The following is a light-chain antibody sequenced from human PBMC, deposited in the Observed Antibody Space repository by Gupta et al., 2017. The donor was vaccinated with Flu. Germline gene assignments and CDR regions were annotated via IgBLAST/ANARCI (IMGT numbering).Light chain of an antibody. V-gene: IGKV2D-29*01. CDR2: EVS. J-gene: IGKJ4*01. CDR1: QTLLYSDGRTY. Sequence: ISCKSSQTLLYSDGRTYLYWYLQKPGQPPQLLIYEVSNRFSGVPDRFSGSGSGTDFTLKISRVEAEDVGIYYCMQTIQFPLTFGGGTKVEIK. CDR3: MQTIQFPLT.